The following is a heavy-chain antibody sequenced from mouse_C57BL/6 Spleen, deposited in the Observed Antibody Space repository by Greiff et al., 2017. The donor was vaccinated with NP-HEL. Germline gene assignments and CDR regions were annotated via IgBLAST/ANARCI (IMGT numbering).Heavy chain of an antibody. Sequence: VQLKESGPELVKPGASVKMSCKASGYTFTDYNMHWVKQSHGKSLEWIGYINPNNGGTSYNQKFKGKATLTVNKSSSTAYMELRSLTSEDSAVYYCARINYGSSPDYWGQGTTLTVSS. V-gene: IGHV1-22*01. CDR1: GYTFTDYN. J-gene: IGHJ2*01. CDR3: ARINYGSSPDY. CDR2: INPNNGGT. D-gene: IGHD1-1*01.